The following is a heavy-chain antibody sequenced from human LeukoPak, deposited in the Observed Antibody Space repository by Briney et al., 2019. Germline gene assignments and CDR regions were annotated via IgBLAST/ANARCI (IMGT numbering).Heavy chain of an antibody. D-gene: IGHD5-18*01. CDR1: GFTFSSYG. Sequence: GGSLRLSCAASGFTFSSYGMHWVRQAPGKGLEWVAVISYDGSNKYYADSVKGRFTISRDNSKNTLYLQMNSLRAEDTAVYYCAKEGCSYGWFDYWGQGTLVTVSS. V-gene: IGHV3-30*18. J-gene: IGHJ4*02. CDR2: ISYDGSNK. CDR3: AKEGCSYGWFDY.